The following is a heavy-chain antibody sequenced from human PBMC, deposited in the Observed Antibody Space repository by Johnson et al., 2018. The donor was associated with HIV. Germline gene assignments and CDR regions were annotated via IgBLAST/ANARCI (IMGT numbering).Heavy chain of an antibody. J-gene: IGHJ3*02. CDR1: GFTFSSYA. CDR3: ARDNVFIGAPNERAFDI. Sequence: QMQLVESGGGVVQPGRSLRLSCSASGFTFSSYALHWVRQAPGKGLEWVAVISYDGDNKYYGHSVKGRFTISRDNSKNTLSLQMNSLRGEDTAVYYCARDNVFIGAPNERAFDIWGQGTMVTVSS. V-gene: IGHV3-30*04. CDR2: ISYDGDNK. D-gene: IGHD1-26*01.